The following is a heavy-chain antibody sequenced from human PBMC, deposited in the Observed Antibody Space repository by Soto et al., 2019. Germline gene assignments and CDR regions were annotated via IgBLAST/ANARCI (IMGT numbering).Heavy chain of an antibody. CDR2: IYYSGST. J-gene: IGHJ6*02. Sequence: LSLTCTVSGGSISSGGYYWSWIRQHPGKGLEWIGYIYYSGSTYYNPSLKSRVTMSVDTSKNQFSLTLSSVTAADTAVYYCARSVDYYYYSMDVWGQETTVTVSS. D-gene: IGHD3-3*01. CDR3: ARSVDYYYYSMDV. CDR1: GGSISSGGYY. V-gene: IGHV4-31*03.